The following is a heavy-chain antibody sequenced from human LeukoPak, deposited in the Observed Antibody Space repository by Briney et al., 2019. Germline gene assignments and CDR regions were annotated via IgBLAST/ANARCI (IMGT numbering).Heavy chain of an antibody. J-gene: IGHJ3*02. CDR3: ARSQTDIVVVPAATGLDDAFDI. V-gene: IGHV1-45*02. CDR1: GYTFTYRY. D-gene: IGHD2-2*01. Sequence: SVKVSCKASGYTFTYRYLHWVRQAPGQALEWMGWITPFNGNTNYAQKFQDRVTITRDRSMSTAYMELSSLRSEDTAMYYCARSQTDIVVVPAATGLDDAFDIWGQGTMVTVSS. CDR2: ITPFNGNT.